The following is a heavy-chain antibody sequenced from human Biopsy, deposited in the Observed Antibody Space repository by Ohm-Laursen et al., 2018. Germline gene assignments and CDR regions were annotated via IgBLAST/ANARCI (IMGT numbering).Heavy chain of an antibody. V-gene: IGHV4-34*01. D-gene: IGHD6-13*01. J-gene: IGHJ6*02. CDR1: GGSFNGYF. CDR3: ARVPLPGIGAAYQGRFLYGMDV. CDR2: ITQSGST. Sequence: TLSLTWAVYGGSFNGYFWSWIRQPPGKGLEWIGDITQSGSTNYSPSLKSQVTISVDTAKKQFSLSLRSVTAADTAVYYCARVPLPGIGAAYQGRFLYGMDVWGQGTTVSVSS.